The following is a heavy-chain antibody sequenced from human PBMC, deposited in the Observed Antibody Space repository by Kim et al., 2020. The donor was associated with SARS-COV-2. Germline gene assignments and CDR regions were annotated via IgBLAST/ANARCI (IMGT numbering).Heavy chain of an antibody. Sequence: DIENYAQTCQGRVTITADKSTTTAYMELSSLRSEDTAVYYCARGSGYYPLWGQGTLVTVSS. CDR3: ARGSGYYPL. CDR2: DIE. V-gene: IGHV1-69*04. J-gene: IGHJ4*02. D-gene: IGHD3-3*01.